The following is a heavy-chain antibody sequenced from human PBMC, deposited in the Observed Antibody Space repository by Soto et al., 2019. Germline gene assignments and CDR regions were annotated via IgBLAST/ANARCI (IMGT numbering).Heavy chain of an antibody. CDR1: GGSISSTSYY. Sequence: QVQLQESGPGLVKPSETLSLTCTVSGGSISSTSYYWGWIRQPPGKGLEWIGTIYYTGSTYYYPSLKSRVTQSIDKSKNQFSLKLSSVTAADTAVYYCARRGRTTVTTWYAFDIWGQGTMVTVSS. D-gene: IGHD4-17*01. CDR3: ARRGRTTVTTWYAFDI. CDR2: IYYTGST. V-gene: IGHV4-39*01. J-gene: IGHJ3*02.